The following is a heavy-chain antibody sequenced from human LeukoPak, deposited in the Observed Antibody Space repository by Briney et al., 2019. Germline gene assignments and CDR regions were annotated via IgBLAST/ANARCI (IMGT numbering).Heavy chain of an antibody. CDR1: RFTFYDYA. V-gene: IGHV3-43*02. Sequence: PGGSLRLSCAASRFTFYDYAMHWVRPVPGKGLEWVSLMTGDGGTRQYADSVKGRFTIPKDNSKQTLYLQMNSLRAEDTAVYYCARGRGVEYWGQGTLVTVSS. CDR2: MTGDGGTR. J-gene: IGHJ4*02. D-gene: IGHD1-26*01. CDR3: ARGRGVEY.